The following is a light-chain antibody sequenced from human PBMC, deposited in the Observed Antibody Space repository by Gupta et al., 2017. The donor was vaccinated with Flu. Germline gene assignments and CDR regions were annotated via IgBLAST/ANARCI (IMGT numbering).Light chain of an antibody. CDR1: SSNIGSSY. CDR3: AAWDDSLRGWV. V-gene: IGLV1-47*01. CDR2: RNN. Sequence: QSVLTQPPSASGTPGQRVTISCSGSSSNIGSSYVYWYQQLPGTAPKLLIYRNNQRPSGVPDRFSGSKSDTSASLAISGLRSEDEADYYCAAWDDSLRGWVFGGGTKLTVL. J-gene: IGLJ3*02.